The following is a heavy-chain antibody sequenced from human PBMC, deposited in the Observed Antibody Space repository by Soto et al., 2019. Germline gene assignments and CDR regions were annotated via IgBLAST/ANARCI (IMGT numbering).Heavy chain of an antibody. J-gene: IGHJ4*02. CDR1: GFTFSTYG. CDR3: AKSNRHTAPFEY. Sequence: GGSLRLSCAASGFTFSTYGMSWVRQAPGKGLEWVSGISASGGSTYYADSVKGRFTISRDNSKSTMYLQMNSLRAEDTALYYCAKSNRHTAPFEYWGQGTLVTVSS. V-gene: IGHV3-23*01. CDR2: ISASGGST. D-gene: IGHD4-4*01.